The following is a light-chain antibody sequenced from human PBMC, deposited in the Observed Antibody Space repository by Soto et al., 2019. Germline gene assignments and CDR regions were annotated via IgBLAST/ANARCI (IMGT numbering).Light chain of an antibody. J-gene: IGKJ1*01. Sequence: EIVLTQSPGTLSLSPGERATFSCRASQSVSDNYLAWYQQKPGQAPRLLIYGASSRATGIPDRFSGSGSGTDFTLTISRLEPEDFAVYYCQQYGSSPRTFGQGTKVEIK. V-gene: IGKV3-20*01. CDR1: QSVSDNY. CDR3: QQYGSSPRT. CDR2: GAS.